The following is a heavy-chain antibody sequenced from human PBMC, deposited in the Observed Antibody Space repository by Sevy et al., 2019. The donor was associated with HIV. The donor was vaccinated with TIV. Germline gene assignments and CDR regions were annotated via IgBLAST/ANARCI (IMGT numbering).Heavy chain of an antibody. Sequence: SETLSLTCTVSGGSISSSSYYWGWIRQPPGKGLEWIGSIYYSGSTYYNPSLKSRVTISVDTSKNQFSLKLSSVTAADTAVYYCAIRLLEWLQSYWYFDLWGRGTLVTVSS. J-gene: IGHJ2*01. V-gene: IGHV4-39*01. CDR3: AIRLLEWLQSYWYFDL. D-gene: IGHD3-3*01. CDR2: IYYSGST. CDR1: GGSISSSSYY.